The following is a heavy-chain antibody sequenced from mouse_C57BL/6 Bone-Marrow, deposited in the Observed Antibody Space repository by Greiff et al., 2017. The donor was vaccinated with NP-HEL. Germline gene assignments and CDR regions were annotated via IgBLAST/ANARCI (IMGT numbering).Heavy chain of an antibody. D-gene: IGHD1-1*01. CDR2: IYPRSGNT. Sequence: QVQLKQSGAELARPGASVKLSCKASGYTFTSYGISWVKQRTGQGLEWIGEIYPRSGNTYYNEKFKGKATLTADKSSSTAYMELRSLTSEDSAVYFCAINYYGSSYDAMDYWGQGTSVTVSS. CDR3: AINYYGSSYDAMDY. J-gene: IGHJ4*01. V-gene: IGHV1-81*01. CDR1: GYTFTSYG.